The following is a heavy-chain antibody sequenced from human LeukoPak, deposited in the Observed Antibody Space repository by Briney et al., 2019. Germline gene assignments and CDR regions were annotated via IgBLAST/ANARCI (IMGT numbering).Heavy chain of an antibody. CDR1: GFTFSSYG. V-gene: IGHV3-30*18. D-gene: IGHD2-2*01. CDR2: ISYDGSNK. Sequence: GRSLRLSCAASGFTFSSYGMHWVRQAPGKGLEWVAVISYDGSNKYYADSVKGRLTISRDNSKNMLYLQMNSLRAEDTAVYYCAKDGPPRYQPPRFGMDVWGQGTTVTVSS. J-gene: IGHJ6*02. CDR3: AKDGPPRYQPPRFGMDV.